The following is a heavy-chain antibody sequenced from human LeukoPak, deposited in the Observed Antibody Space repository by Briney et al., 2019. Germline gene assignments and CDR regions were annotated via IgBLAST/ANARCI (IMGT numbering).Heavy chain of an antibody. CDR1: GGTFSSYP. Sequence: ASVKVSCKVSGGTFSSYPISWVRQAPGQGLEWMGWINTNTGNPTYAQGFTGRFVFSLDTSVSTAYLQISSLKAEDTAVYYCARAAPSGYYFPRGWFDPWGQGTLVTVSS. J-gene: IGHJ5*02. D-gene: IGHD3-22*01. CDR3: ARAAPSGYYFPRGWFDP. V-gene: IGHV7-4-1*02. CDR2: INTNTGNP.